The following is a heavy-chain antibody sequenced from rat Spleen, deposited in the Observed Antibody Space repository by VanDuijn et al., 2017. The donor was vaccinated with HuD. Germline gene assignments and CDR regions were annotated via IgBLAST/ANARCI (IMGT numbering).Heavy chain of an antibody. Sequence: QVQLKESGPGLVQPSQTLSLTCTVSGFSLTSNGVSWVRQPPGKGLEWIAAISSGGSTYYNSALKSRLSISRDTSKSQVFLKMNSLQTEDTAIYFCTRSQGYFDYWGQGVMVTVSS. CDR2: ISSGGST. V-gene: IGHV2S12*01. J-gene: IGHJ2*01. CDR3: TRSQGYFDY. CDR1: GFSLTSNG.